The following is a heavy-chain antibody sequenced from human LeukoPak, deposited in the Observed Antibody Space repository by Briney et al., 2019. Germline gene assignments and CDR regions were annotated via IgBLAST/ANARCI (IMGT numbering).Heavy chain of an antibody. D-gene: IGHD3-10*01. CDR1: GGSLSGHY. J-gene: IGHJ3*02. CDR2: VYYSGTT. Sequence: PSETMSLTCTVSGGSLSGHYWNWIRQSPGQGLEWVAYVYYSGTTNSNPSLKSRVTTSADTSKNQFSLKMTSVTAADTAVYYCASGRVVRGGLEAYGFDIWGQGTMVTVSS. V-gene: IGHV4-59*11. CDR3: ASGRVVRGGLEAYGFDI.